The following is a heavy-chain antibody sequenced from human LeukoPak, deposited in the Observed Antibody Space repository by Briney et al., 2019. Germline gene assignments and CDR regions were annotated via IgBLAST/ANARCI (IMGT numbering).Heavy chain of an antibody. J-gene: IGHJ6*02. CDR3: AKDKEYSSGWYGGRDYGMDV. CDR2: ISGSGGST. Sequence: GGSLRLSCAASGFTFSSYAMSWVRQAPGKGLEWVSAISGSGGSTYYADSMKGRFTISRDNSKNTLYLQMNSLRAEDTAVYYCAKDKEYSSGWYGGRDYGMDVWGQGTTVTVSS. V-gene: IGHV3-23*01. CDR1: GFTFSSYA. D-gene: IGHD6-19*01.